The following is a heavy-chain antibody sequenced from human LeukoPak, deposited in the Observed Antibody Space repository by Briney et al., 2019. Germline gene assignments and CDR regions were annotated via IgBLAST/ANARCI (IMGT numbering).Heavy chain of an antibody. CDR1: GFTFGSYA. V-gene: IGHV3-23*01. CDR3: AREGPRGNSQFDY. J-gene: IGHJ4*02. CDR2: ISGSGGST. Sequence: GGSLRLSCAASGFTFGSYAMSWVRQAPGKGLEWVSAISGSGGSTYYADSVKGRLTISRDNSKNTLYLQMNSLRAEDTAIYYCAREGPRGNSQFDYWGQGTLVTASS. D-gene: IGHD2/OR15-2a*01.